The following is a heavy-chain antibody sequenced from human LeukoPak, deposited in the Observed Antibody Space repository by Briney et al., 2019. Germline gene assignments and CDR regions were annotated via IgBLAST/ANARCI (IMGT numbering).Heavy chain of an antibody. Sequence: KPSETLSPTCTVSGDPMISYYWTWIRQTPGKALEWIGYIHYSERCKYTPSLKSRVTMSIDTSKRQIFLRLTSVTAADTAVYYCARGRGMATLPFDSWGQGTLVSVSA. CDR2: IHYSERC. CDR3: ARGRGMATLPFDS. V-gene: IGHV4-59*01. CDR1: GDPMISYY. D-gene: IGHD2-8*01. J-gene: IGHJ4*02.